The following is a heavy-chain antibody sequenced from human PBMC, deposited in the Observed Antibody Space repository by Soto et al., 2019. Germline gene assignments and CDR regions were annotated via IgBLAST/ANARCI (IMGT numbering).Heavy chain of an antibody. Sequence: EVQLLESGGGLVQPGGSLRLSCAASGFSFGSYSMTWVRQAPGKGLEWVSVIGGDAVTTYYADSVKGRFTVSRDNSKNIVHLQMNSLRAEDTAVYYCATDLYSSTYSRGMDVWGQGTTVTVSS. D-gene: IGHD6-19*01. CDR3: ATDLYSSTYSRGMDV. CDR2: IGGDAVTT. J-gene: IGHJ6*02. V-gene: IGHV3-23*01. CDR1: GFSFGSYS.